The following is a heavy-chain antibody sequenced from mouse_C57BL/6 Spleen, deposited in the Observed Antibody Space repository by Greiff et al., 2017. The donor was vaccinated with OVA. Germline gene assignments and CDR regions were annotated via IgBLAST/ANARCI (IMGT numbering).Heavy chain of an antibody. CDR2: IDPEDGET. J-gene: IGHJ1*03. CDR1: GYNFKDYY. D-gene: IGHD1-1*01. Sequence: VQLQQSGAELVKPGASVKLSCTASGYNFKDYYMHWVKQRTEQGLEWIGRIDPEDGETKYAPKFQGKATMTADTSSNTAYLQLTSLTSEDTAVYYCATIATVVGWYFDVWGTGTTVTVSS. V-gene: IGHV14-2*01. CDR3: ATIATVVGWYFDV.